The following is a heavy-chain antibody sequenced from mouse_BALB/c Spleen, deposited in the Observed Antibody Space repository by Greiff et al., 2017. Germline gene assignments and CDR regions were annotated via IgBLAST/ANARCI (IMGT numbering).Heavy chain of an antibody. D-gene: IGHD1-2*01. CDR1: GYTFTSYT. J-gene: IGHJ4*01. V-gene: IGHV1-4*02. CDR2: INPSSGYT. Sequence: QVQLQQSAAELARPGASVKMSCKASGYTFTSYTMHWVKQRPGQGLEWIGYINPSSGYTEYNQKFKDKTTLTADKSASTAYMQLSSLTSEDSAVYYCARGDYYGYYCAMDYWGQGTSVTVSA. CDR3: ARGDYYGYYCAMDY.